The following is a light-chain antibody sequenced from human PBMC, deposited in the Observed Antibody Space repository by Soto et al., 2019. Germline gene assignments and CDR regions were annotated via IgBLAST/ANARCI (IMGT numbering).Light chain of an antibody. Sequence: QSALTQPASVSGSPGQSITISCTGTSSDVGAYKYVSWYQQHPGKAPKLIIYEVSNRPSGVPNRFSASKSGNTASLTISGLQTEDEAAYFCSSFSATTTTTVVFGGGTKLTVL. V-gene: IGLV2-14*01. CDR3: SSFSATTTTTVV. J-gene: IGLJ2*01. CDR1: SSDVGAYKY. CDR2: EVS.